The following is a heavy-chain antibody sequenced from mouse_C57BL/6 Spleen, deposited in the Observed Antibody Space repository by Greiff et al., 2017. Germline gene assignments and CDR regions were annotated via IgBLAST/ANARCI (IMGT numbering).Heavy chain of an antibody. CDR2: IDPSDSET. CDR1: GYTFTSYW. V-gene: IGHV1-52*01. D-gene: IGHD1-1*01. J-gene: IGHJ1*03. CDR3: ARGEYYGSSPYWYFDV. Sequence: QVQLQQPGAELVRPGSSVKLSCKASGYTFTSYWMHWVKQRPIQGLEWIGNIDPSDSETHYNQKFKDKATLTVDKSSSTAYMQLSSLTSEDSAVYYCARGEYYGSSPYWYFDVWGTGTTVNVSS.